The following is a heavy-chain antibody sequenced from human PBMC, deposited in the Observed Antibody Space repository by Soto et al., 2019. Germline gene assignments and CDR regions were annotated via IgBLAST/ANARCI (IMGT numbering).Heavy chain of an antibody. J-gene: IGHJ3*02. D-gene: IGHD2-2*01. CDR3: AHSHTSRAFDI. CDR1: GFSLSTSGVG. Sequence: QITLKESGPPLVKPTQTLTLTCTFSGFSLSTSGVGVGWIRQPPGKALEWLALIYWDDDKRYSPSLKSRLTXTXXTSKNQVVLTMTTMDPVDTATYYCAHSHTSRAFDIWGQGTMVTVSS. CDR2: IYWDDDK. V-gene: IGHV2-5*02.